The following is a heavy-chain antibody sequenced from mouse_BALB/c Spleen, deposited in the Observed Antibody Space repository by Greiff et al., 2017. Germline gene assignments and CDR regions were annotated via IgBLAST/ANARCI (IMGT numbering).Heavy chain of an antibody. Sequence: VKLMESGPGLVAPSQSLSITCTVSGFSLTSYGVSWVRQPPGKGLEWLGVIWGDGSTNYHSALISRLSISKDNSKSQVFLKLNSLQTDDTAPYSCAQPHNSGPYCYSEVWGAGSTVTASP. CDR2: IWGDGST. CDR3: AQPHNSGPYCYSEV. CDR1: GFSLTSYG. V-gene: IGHV2-3*01. J-gene: IGHJ1*01. D-gene: IGHD1-3*01.